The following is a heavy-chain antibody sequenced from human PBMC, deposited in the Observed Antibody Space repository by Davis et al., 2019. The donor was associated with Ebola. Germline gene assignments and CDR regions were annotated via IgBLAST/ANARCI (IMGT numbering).Heavy chain of an antibody. CDR3: ARIAARGYFDY. D-gene: IGHD6-6*01. CDR2: ISSSSSYI. J-gene: IGHJ4*02. Sequence: GESLKISCAASGFTFSSYSMNWVRQAPGKGLEWVSSISSSSSYIYYADSVKGRFTISRDNAKNSLYLQMNSLRAEDTAVYYCARIAARGYFDYWGQGTLVTVSS. CDR1: GFTFSSYS. V-gene: IGHV3-21*01.